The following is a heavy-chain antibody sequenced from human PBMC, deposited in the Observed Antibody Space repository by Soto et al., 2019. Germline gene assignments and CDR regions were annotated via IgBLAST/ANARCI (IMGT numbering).Heavy chain of an antibody. CDR1: VYSFSNYW. V-gene: IGHV5-51*01. CDR3: ASSVVVPSTINYFGY. CDR2: IFPADSDT. Sequence: GESLKISCKGSVYSFSNYWIAWVRQMPGKGLEWMGIIFPADSDTKYSPSFQGQVTISADKSISTAYLQWSSLKASDTAMYYCASSVVVPSTINYFGYWGQGSLVTVSS. J-gene: IGHJ4*02. D-gene: IGHD2-15*01.